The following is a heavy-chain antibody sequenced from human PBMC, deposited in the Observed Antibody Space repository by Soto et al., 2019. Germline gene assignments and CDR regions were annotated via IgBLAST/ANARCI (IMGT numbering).Heavy chain of an antibody. CDR3: AREDGVVGSSSAFDH. V-gene: IGHV3-21*01. CDR1: GFTFSTYT. CDR2: INGRSNYV. Sequence: GGSLRLSCVFSGFTFSTYTMNWVRQAPGKGLEWVSSINGRSNYVYYADSVKGRFTISRDNAKNSLYLQMNRLRAEDTAIYYCAREDGVVGSSSAFDHWGLGTLATVSS. D-gene: IGHD1-26*01. J-gene: IGHJ4*01.